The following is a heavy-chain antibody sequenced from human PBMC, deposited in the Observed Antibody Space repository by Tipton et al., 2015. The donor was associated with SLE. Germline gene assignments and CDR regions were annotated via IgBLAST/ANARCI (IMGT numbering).Heavy chain of an antibody. CDR1: GGSISSSSYH. D-gene: IGHD2-2*02. CDR2: IYYSGST. Sequence: TLSLTCTVSGGSISSSSYHWGWIRQSPGKGLEWIGSIYYSGSTNYNPSLKSRFTVSADTSKNQFSLNLRSVTAADTAVYYCARDRDIVLEPVPIPPAFDIWGQGTMVTVSS. J-gene: IGHJ3*02. V-gene: IGHV4-39*07. CDR3: ARDRDIVLEPVPIPPAFDI.